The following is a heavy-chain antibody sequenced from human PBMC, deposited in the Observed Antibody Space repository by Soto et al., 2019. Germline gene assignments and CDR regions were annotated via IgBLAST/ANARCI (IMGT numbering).Heavy chain of an antibody. CDR1: GGSISSSSYY. V-gene: IGHV4-39*01. J-gene: IGHJ4*02. D-gene: IGHD6-19*01. CDR2: IYYSGST. CDR3: ARQRASSGWYGSDYYFDY. Sequence: SETLSLTCTVSGGSISSSSYYWGWIRQPPGKGLEWIGSIYYSGSTYYNPSLKSRVTISVDTSKNQFSLKLSSVTAADTAVYYCARQRASSGWYGSDYYFDYWGQGTLVTVSS.